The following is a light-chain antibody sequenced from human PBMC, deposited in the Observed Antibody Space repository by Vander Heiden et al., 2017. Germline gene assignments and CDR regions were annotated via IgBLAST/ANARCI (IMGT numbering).Light chain of an antibody. V-gene: IGLV2-14*03. CDR1: SSDVGGYNY. Sequence: QSSLTQPASVSGSPGPSITISCTGTSSDVGGYNYVSWYQQHPGKAPKLIIYDVSNRPSGVSNRFSGSKSGNTASLTISGLQAEDEADYYCSSYTSSTTLVFGTGTKLTVL. CDR3: SSYTSSTTLV. J-gene: IGLJ3*02. CDR2: DVS.